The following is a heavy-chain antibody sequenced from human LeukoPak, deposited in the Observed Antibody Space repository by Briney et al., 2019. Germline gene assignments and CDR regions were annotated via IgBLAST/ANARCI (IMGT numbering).Heavy chain of an antibody. Sequence: GGSLRLSCAASGFTFSSYAMSWVRQAPGKGLERVSLISGSGATIYYADSLKGRFTISRDNFKNTLYLQMNSLRAEDTAVYYCAKDERSSGYFLDYWGQGTLVTVSS. J-gene: IGHJ4*02. V-gene: IGHV3-23*01. D-gene: IGHD3-22*01. CDR3: AKDERSSGYFLDY. CDR2: ISGSGATI. CDR1: GFTFSSYA.